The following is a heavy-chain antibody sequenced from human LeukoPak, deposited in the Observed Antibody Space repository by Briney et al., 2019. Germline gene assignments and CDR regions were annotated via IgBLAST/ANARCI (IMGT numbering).Heavy chain of an antibody. D-gene: IGHD5-24*01. CDR1: GFSISTYY. CDR3: ARHNNGYTY. Sequence: PGGSLRLPCAASGFSISTYYMSWVRQAPGEGLEWVANIKQDGSEKYYGDSVKGRFTISRDNAKNSLYLQMNSLRVDDTAMYYCARHNNGYTYWGQGTLVTVSS. V-gene: IGHV3-7*03. J-gene: IGHJ4*02. CDR2: IKQDGSEK.